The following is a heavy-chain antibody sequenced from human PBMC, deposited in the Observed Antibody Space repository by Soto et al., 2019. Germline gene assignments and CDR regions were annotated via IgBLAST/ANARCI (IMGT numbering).Heavy chain of an antibody. Sequence: ASETLSLTCTVSGGSISSYYWSWIRQPPGKGLEWIGYIYYSGSTNYNPSLKSRVTISVDTSKNQFSLKLSSVTAADTAVYYCARDGGRYYGMDVWGQGTTVTVS. V-gene: IGHV4-59*01. CDR2: IYYSGST. CDR3: ARDGGRYYGMDV. D-gene: IGHD3-16*01. J-gene: IGHJ6*02. CDR1: GGSISSYY.